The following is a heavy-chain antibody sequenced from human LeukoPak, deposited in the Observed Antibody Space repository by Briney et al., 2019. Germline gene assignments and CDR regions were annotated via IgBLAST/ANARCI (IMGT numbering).Heavy chain of an antibody. J-gene: IGHJ4*02. CDR1: GFTFSSYW. CDR3: AKGYSYGRFDY. D-gene: IGHD5-18*01. Sequence: GGSLRLSCAASGFTFSSYWMSWVRQAPGKGLEWVANIKQDGSEKYYVDSVKGRFTISRDNAKNSLYLQMNSLRAENTAVYYCAKGYSYGRFDYWGQGTLVTVSS. CDR2: IKQDGSEK. V-gene: IGHV3-7*03.